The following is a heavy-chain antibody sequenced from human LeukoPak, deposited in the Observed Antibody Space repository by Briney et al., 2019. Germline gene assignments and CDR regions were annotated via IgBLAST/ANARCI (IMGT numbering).Heavy chain of an antibody. J-gene: IGHJ6*01. Sequence: PGGSLRLSCAASGFTFSSYGMHWVRQAPGKGREWVAFLWYDGSNKYYADSVKGRFTISRDNSKNAVYLQMNSLRAEDTAVYYCARERGYSGRYYGMDGWGQGTTVTVSS. CDR1: GFTFSSYG. CDR3: ARERGYSGRYYGMDG. CDR2: LWYDGSNK. D-gene: IGHD5-12*01. V-gene: IGHV3-33*01.